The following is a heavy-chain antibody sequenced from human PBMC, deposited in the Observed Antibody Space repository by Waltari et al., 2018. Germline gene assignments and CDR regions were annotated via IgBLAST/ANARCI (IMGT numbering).Heavy chain of an antibody. Sequence: QVQLQESGPGLVKPSETLSLTCTVSGGSISSGSYYWSWIRQPAGKGLEWIGYIYTSGSTNYNPSLKSRVTISVDTSKNQFSLKLSSVTAADTAVYYCARDDYSNYEYYFDYWGQGTLVTVSS. D-gene: IGHD4-4*01. CDR3: ARDDYSNYEYYFDY. CDR2: IYTSGST. V-gene: IGHV4-61*02. J-gene: IGHJ4*02. CDR1: GGSISSGSYY.